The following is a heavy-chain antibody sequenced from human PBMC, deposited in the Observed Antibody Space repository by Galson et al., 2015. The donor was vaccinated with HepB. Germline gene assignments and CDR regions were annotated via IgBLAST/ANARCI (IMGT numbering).Heavy chain of an antibody. Sequence: SETLSLTCAVSGYSISRSNWWGWIRQTPGKGLEWIGYIYYSGTTYYNPSLKSRVTVSTDTSKNQFSLKLRSVTAVDTAVYYCTGKSGHYVDFWGQGTLVTVSS. CDR1: GYSISRSNW. J-gene: IGHJ4*02. CDR2: IYYSGTT. CDR3: TGKSGHYVDF. D-gene: IGHD3-10*02. V-gene: IGHV4-28*01.